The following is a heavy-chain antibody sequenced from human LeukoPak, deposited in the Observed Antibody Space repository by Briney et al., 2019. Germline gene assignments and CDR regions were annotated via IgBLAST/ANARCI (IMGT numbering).Heavy chain of an antibody. D-gene: IGHD6-13*01. CDR3: TRHDSASSSWYSLTGFDP. J-gene: IGHJ5*02. Sequence: GGSLRLSCAASGFTFSGSAMHWVRQASGKGLEWVGRIRSKANSYATAYAASVKGRFTISRDDSKNTAYLQMNSLKTEDTAVYYCTRHDSASSSWYSLTGFDPWGQGTLVTVSS. V-gene: IGHV3-73*01. CDR1: GFTFSGSA. CDR2: IRSKANSYAT.